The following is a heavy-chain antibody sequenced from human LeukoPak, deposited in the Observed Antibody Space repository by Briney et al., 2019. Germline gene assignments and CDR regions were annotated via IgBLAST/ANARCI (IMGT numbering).Heavy chain of an antibody. D-gene: IGHD3-22*01. V-gene: IGHV3-53*01. CDR1: GFTVSSNY. J-gene: IGHJ4*02. Sequence: GGSLRLSCAASGFTVSSNYMSWVRQAPGKGLEWVSVIYSGGSTYYADSVKGRFTISRDNSKNTLYLQMNSLRAEDTAVYYCAREKGSGYYYFDYWGQGTLVTVSS. CDR3: AREKGSGYYYFDY. CDR2: IYSGGST.